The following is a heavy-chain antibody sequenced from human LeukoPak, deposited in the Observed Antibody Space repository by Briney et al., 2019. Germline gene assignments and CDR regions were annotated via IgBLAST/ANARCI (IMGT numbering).Heavy chain of an antibody. Sequence: GASVKVSCKASGYTFTSYGISWVRQAPGQGLEWTGWISANDGNTDYPQKLQGRVTMTTDTSTSTAYMELRSLRSDDTAVYYCARESHVTREDYWGQGTLVTVSS. D-gene: IGHD3-10*01. V-gene: IGHV1-18*01. CDR1: GYTFTSYG. CDR3: ARESHVTREDY. CDR2: ISANDGNT. J-gene: IGHJ4*02.